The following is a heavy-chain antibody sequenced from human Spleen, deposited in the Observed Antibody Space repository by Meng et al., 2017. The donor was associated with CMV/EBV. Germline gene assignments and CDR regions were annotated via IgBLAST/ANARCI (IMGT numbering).Heavy chain of an antibody. CDR3: ARGLEDFVVEPPTVWSDF. J-gene: IGHJ4*02. Sequence: ASVKVSCKASGYTFSDHYMNWVRQAPGQGLEWMGWINPNSGGTNYAQKFQGRVTMTTDTSISTAYMELSRLRSDDTAMYYCARGLEDFVVEPPTVWSDFWGQGTLVTVSS. V-gene: IGHV1-2*02. CDR2: INPNSGGT. D-gene: IGHD2-15*01. CDR1: GYTFSDHY.